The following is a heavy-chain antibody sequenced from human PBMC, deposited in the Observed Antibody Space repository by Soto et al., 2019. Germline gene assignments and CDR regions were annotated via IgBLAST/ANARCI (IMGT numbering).Heavy chain of an antibody. CDR1: GFSFSSYS. Sequence: EVQLVESGAGLVQPGGSLRLSCVASGFSFSSYSMVWVRQAPGKGLEWISYIFVTSTPIYYADSVKGRFTVSRDNTQNSLFLLMNSLRAEDTAIYYCARDADWAFGYWGQGTLVTVPS. CDR3: ARDADWAFGY. CDR2: IFVTSTPI. D-gene: IGHD3-9*01. J-gene: IGHJ4*02. V-gene: IGHV3-48*04.